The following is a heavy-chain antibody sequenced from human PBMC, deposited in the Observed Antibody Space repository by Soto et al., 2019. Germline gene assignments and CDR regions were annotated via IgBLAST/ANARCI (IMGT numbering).Heavy chain of an antibody. V-gene: IGHV4-30-4*01. J-gene: IGHJ6*02. CDR2: IYYSGSN. CDR3: ARASPVVTDV. CDR1: GGSISSGDYY. D-gene: IGHD5-18*01. Sequence: QVQLQESGPGLVKPSQTLSLTCTVSGGSISSGDYYWSWIRQPPGKGREWFGYIYYSGSNYYHPSLKIGVTRAGDTSKNQCSLKLSSVTAADTAGYYGARASPVVTDVWGQGTTVTVSS.